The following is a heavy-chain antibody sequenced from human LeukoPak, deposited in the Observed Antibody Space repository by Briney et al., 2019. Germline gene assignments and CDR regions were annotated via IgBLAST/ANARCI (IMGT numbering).Heavy chain of an antibody. J-gene: IGHJ4*02. V-gene: IGHV3-23*01. Sequence: GGSLRLSCAASGFTFSSYDMSWVRQAPGKGLEWVSAISGSGGTTYYADSVKGRFTISRDNSKNTLYLQMNSLRTEDTALYYCAKLPYQMLMFADYWGQGTLVTVSS. CDR3: AKLPYQMLMFADY. CDR1: GFTFSSYD. D-gene: IGHD2-2*01. CDR2: ISGSGGTT.